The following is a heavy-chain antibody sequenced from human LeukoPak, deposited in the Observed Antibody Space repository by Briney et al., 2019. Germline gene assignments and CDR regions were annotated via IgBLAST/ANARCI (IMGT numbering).Heavy chain of an antibody. CDR3: ARSWAGMYYPFYYFDY. Sequence: PSETLSLTCAVYGDSFSGYYWSWIRQPPGKGLEWIAEINHRGSTHYNPSLKSRVNISADTSKSQFSLNLDSVTAADTAVYYCARSWAGMYYPFYYFDYWGQGFLVTVSS. CDR1: GDSFSGYY. CDR2: INHRGST. D-gene: IGHD2-8*01. V-gene: IGHV4-34*01. J-gene: IGHJ4*02.